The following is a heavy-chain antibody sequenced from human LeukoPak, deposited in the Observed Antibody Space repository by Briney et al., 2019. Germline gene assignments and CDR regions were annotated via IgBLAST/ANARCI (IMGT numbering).Heavy chain of an antibody. V-gene: IGHV6-1*01. Sequence: SQTLSLTSAISGDSVSSNSAAWNWIRQSPSRGLEWLGRTYYRSKWYNDYAVSVKSRITINPDTSKNQFSLQLNSVTPEDTAVYYCARDKYIVVVPAANEPAFDIWGQGTMVTVSS. D-gene: IGHD2-2*01. CDR2: TYYRSKWYN. CDR3: ARDKYIVVVPAANEPAFDI. CDR1: GDSVSSNSAA. J-gene: IGHJ3*02.